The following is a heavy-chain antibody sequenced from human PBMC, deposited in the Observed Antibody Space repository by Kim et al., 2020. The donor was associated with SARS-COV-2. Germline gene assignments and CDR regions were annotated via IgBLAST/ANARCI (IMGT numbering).Heavy chain of an antibody. CDR3: AKPPYYYDSSGYYNAFDI. J-gene: IGHJ3*02. CDR2: ISGSGGST. Sequence: GGSLRLSCAASGFTFSSYAMSWVRQAPGKGLEWVSAISGSGGSTYYADSVKGRFTISRDNSKNTLYLQMNSLRAEDTAVYYCAKPPYYYDSSGYYNAFDIWGQGTMVTVSS. CDR1: GFTFSSYA. D-gene: IGHD3-22*01. V-gene: IGHV3-23*01.